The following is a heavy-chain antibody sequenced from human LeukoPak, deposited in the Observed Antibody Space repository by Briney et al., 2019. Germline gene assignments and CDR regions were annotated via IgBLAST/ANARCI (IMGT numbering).Heavy chain of an antibody. CDR1: GYTFTSYA. CDR3: ARERDPYYYYGMDV. Sequence: ASVKVSCKASGYTFTSYAMNWVRQAPGQGLEWMGWINTNTGNPTYAQGFTGRFVFSLDTSVSTAYLQISSLKAEDTAVYYCARERDPYYYYGMDVWGQGTTVTVSS. J-gene: IGHJ6*02. V-gene: IGHV7-4-1*02. CDR2: INTNTGNP.